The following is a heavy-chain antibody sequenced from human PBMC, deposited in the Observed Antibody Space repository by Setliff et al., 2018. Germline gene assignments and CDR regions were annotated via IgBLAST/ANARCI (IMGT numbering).Heavy chain of an antibody. CDR3: ARLWISYESNTYFYPKYFDF. CDR2: IYYSGNSNYDT. J-gene: IGHJ4*02. Sequence: SETLSLTCIVSGGSINSYYWNWIRQPPGKGLEWIGYIYYSGNSNYDTNYNPSLKSRVTISVDRSKNQFSLRLNSVTAADTAVYYCARLWISYESNTYFYPKYFDFWGQGTLVTVSS. D-gene: IGHD3-22*01. CDR1: GGSINSYY. V-gene: IGHV4-59*01.